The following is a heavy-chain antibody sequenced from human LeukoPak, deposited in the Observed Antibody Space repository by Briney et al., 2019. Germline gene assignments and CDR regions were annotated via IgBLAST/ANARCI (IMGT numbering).Heavy chain of an antibody. CDR3: ASSSTRYYYDSSGYYYWDY. D-gene: IGHD3-22*01. CDR1: GGTFSSYA. CDR2: IIPIFGTA. J-gene: IGHJ4*02. V-gene: IGHV1-69*13. Sequence: GASVKVSCKASGGTFSSYAISWVRQAPGQGLEWMGGIIPIFGTANYAQKFQGRVTITADESTSTAYMELSSLRSEDTAVYYCASSSTRYYYDSSGYYYWDYWGQGTLVTVSS.